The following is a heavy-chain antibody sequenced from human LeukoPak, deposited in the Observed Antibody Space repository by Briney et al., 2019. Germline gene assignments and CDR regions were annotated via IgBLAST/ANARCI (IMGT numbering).Heavy chain of an antibody. CDR2: IYYSGST. CDR1: GGSISNSSYY. Sequence: SETLSLTCTVYGGSISNSSYYWGWIRQPPGKGLERIGSIYYSGSTYYNPSLKSRVTISVDTSKNQFSLKLSSVTAADTAVFYCASRILSSWDDYFDYWGQGTLVTVSS. CDR3: ASRILSSWDDYFDY. D-gene: IGHD6-13*01. J-gene: IGHJ4*02. V-gene: IGHV4-39*01.